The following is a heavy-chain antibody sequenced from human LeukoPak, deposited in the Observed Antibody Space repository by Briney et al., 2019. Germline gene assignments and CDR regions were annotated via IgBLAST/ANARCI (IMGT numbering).Heavy chain of an antibody. CDR3: TTEGRYCSGGSCFYY. Sequence: GGSLRLSCAASGFTFSNAWMSWVRQAPGKGLEWVGRIKSKTDGGTTDYAAPVKGRFTISRDDSKNTLYLQMNSLKTEDTAVYCCTTEGRYCSGGSCFYYWGQGTLVTVSS. CDR2: IKSKTDGGTT. CDR1: GFTFSNAW. V-gene: IGHV3-15*01. D-gene: IGHD2-15*01. J-gene: IGHJ4*02.